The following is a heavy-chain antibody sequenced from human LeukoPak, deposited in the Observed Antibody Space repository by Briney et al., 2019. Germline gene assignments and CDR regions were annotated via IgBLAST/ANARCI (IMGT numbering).Heavy chain of an antibody. CDR1: GGSISSGSYY. V-gene: IGHV4-61*02. J-gene: IGHJ5*02. Sequence: SETLSLTCTVSGGSISSGSYYWSWIRQPTGKGLEWIGRIYTSGSTNYNPSLKSRVTISVDTSKNQFSLKLSSVTAADTAMYYCARAYSSSWYYNWFDPWGQGTLVTVSS. CDR2: IYTSGST. D-gene: IGHD6-13*01. CDR3: ARAYSSSWYYNWFDP.